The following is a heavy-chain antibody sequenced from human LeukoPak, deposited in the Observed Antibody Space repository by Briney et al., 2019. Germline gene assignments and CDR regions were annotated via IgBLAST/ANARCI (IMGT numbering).Heavy chain of an antibody. CDR3: ARSGGKRITMVRGVMSGAFDI. J-gene: IGHJ3*02. CDR2: IYHSGST. CDR1: GGSISSSNW. V-gene: IGHV4-4*02. D-gene: IGHD3-10*01. Sequence: SETLSLTCAVSGGSISSSNWWSWVRQPPGKGLEWIGEIYHSGSTNYNPSLKSRVTILVDKSKNQFSPKLSSVTAADTAVYYCARSGGKRITMVRGVMSGAFDIWGQGTMVTVSS.